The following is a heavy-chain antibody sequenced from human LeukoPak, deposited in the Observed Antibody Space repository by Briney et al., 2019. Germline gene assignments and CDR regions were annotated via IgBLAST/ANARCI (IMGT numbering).Heavy chain of an antibody. CDR1: GFTFSSYG. V-gene: IGHV3-30*18. D-gene: IGHD3-22*01. Sequence: GRSLRLSCAASGFTFSSYGMHWVRQAPGKGLGWVAVISYDGSNKYYADSVKGRFTISRDNSKNTLYLQMNSLRAEDTAVYYCAKARPYYYDSSGSSAFDYWGQGTLVTVSS. CDR3: AKARPYYYDSSGSSAFDY. J-gene: IGHJ4*02. CDR2: ISYDGSNK.